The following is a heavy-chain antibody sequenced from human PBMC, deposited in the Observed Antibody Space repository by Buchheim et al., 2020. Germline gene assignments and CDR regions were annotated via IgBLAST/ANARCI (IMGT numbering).Heavy chain of an antibody. V-gene: IGHV3-7*01. CDR2: IKQDGSEK. D-gene: IGHD2-2*01. CDR3: ASAGYAVPAAMRSWFDP. J-gene: IGHJ5*02. CDR1: GFTFSSYW. Sequence: EVQLVESGGGLVQPGGSLRLSCAASGFTFSSYWMSWVRQAPGKGLEWVANIKQDGSEKYYVDSVKGRFTISRDNAKNSLYLQMNSLRAEDTAVYYCASAGYAVPAAMRSWFDPWGQGTL.